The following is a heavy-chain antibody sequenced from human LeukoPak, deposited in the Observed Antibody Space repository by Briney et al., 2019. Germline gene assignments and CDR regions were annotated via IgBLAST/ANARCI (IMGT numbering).Heavy chain of an antibody. V-gene: IGHV3-23*01. CDR2: ISGSGTSK. CDR3: AKDRSSSGSYFNY. D-gene: IGHD3-10*01. Sequence: GGSLRLSCVASGFTFKDYAISWVRQAPGKGLEWVSAISGSGTSKYYIDSVRGRFTISRDNSKNTLYLQMNSLRAEDTALYYCAKDRSSSGSYFNYWGQGTLVTVSS. CDR1: GFTFKDYA. J-gene: IGHJ4*02.